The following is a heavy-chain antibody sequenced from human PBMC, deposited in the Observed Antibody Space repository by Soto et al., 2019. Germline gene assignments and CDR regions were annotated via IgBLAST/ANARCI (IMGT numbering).Heavy chain of an antibody. D-gene: IGHD4-4*01. Sequence: QVTLKESGPVLVKPTETLTLTCTVSGFSLSNARMGVSWIRQPPGKALERLAHIFSNDEKSYSTSLKSRLTISKDTFKSQVVLTMTNMDPVDTATYYCARIDMTTVLYYYYGMDVWGQGTTVTVSS. V-gene: IGHV2-26*01. CDR1: GFSLSNARMG. J-gene: IGHJ6*02. CDR2: IFSNDEK. CDR3: ARIDMTTVLYYYYGMDV.